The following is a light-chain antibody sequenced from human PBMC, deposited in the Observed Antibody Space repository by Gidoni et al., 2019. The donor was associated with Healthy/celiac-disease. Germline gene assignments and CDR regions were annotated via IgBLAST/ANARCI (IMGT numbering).Light chain of an antibody. Sequence: IVMTQSPLSLPVTPGEPASISCRSSQSLLHSNGYNYLDWYLQKPGQSPQLLIYLGSNRASGVPDRFSGNGSGTDFTLKISRVEAEDVGVYYCMQALQTPPWTFGQGTKVEIK. V-gene: IGKV2-28*01. CDR3: MQALQTPPWT. J-gene: IGKJ1*01. CDR1: QSLLHSNGYNY. CDR2: LGS.